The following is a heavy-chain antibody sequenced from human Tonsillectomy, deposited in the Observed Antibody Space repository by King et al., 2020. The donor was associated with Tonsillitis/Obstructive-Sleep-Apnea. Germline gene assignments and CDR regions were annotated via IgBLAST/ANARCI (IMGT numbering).Heavy chain of an antibody. J-gene: IGHJ4*02. CDR3: AGGSRSSSSN. D-gene: IGHD6-6*01. CDR1: GGSVSSGSYY. V-gene: IGHV4-61*01. CDR2: IYYRGST. Sequence: QLQESGPGLVKPSETLSLTCTVSGGSVSSGSYYWSWIRQPPGKGLEWIGYIYYRGSTNCNPSLKSRVTISVDTSKNQISLKLSSVTAADTAVYYCAGGSRSSSSNWGQGTLVTVSS.